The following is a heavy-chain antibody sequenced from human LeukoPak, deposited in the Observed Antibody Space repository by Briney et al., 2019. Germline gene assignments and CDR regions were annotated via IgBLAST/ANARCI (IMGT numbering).Heavy chain of an antibody. CDR2: IYYSGST. CDR1: GGSISSSSYY. Sequence: SETLSLTCTVSGGSISSSSYYWGWIRQPPGKGLEWIGSIYYSGSTYYNPSLKSRVTISVDTSKNQFSLKLSSVTAADTAVYYCARDRRVGATCWSDPWGQGTLVTVSS. J-gene: IGHJ5*02. CDR3: ARDRRVGATCWSDP. D-gene: IGHD1-26*01. V-gene: IGHV4-39*07.